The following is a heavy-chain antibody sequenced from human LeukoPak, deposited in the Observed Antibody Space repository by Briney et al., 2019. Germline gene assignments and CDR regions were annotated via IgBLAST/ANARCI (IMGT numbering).Heavy chain of an antibody. V-gene: IGHV4-31*03. CDR3: ASHKLGYCSGGSCYQDY. CDR1: GGSISSGGYY. Sequence: SQTLSLTCTVSGGSISSGGYYRSWIRQHPGKGLERIGYIYYSGSTYYNPSLKSRVTISVDTSKNQFSLKLSSVTAADTAVYYCASHKLGYCSGGSCYQDYWGQGTLVTVSS. J-gene: IGHJ4*02. D-gene: IGHD2-15*01. CDR2: IYYSGST.